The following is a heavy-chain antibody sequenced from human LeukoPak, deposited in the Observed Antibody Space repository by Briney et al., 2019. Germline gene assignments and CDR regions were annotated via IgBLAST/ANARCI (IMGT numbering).Heavy chain of an antibody. V-gene: IGHV4-30-2*01. CDR2: IYHSGST. J-gene: IGHJ3*02. CDR3: ARDLAAESAFDI. CDR1: GGSISSGGYY. Sequence: PSETLSLTCTASGGSISSGGYYWSWIRQPPGKGLEWIGYIYHSGSTYYNPSLKSRVTISVDRSKNQFSLKLSSVTAADTAVYYCARDLAAESAFDIWGQGTMVTVSP. D-gene: IGHD6-13*01.